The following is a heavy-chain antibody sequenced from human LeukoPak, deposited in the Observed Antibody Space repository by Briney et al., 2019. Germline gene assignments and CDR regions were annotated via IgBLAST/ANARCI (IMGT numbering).Heavy chain of an antibody. CDR2: INPNSGGT. V-gene: IGHV1-2*02. J-gene: IGHJ4*02. D-gene: IGHD6-13*01. CDR1: GYTFTGYY. Sequence: AAVKVSCKAAGYTFTGYYMHWVRQAPGQGLEWMGWINPNSGGTYYAQKFQGRVTMTSDTSISTAYMELSRLRSEDTAVYYCAGRRGQQLVTPLDYWGQGTLVTVSS. CDR3: AGRRGQQLVTPLDY.